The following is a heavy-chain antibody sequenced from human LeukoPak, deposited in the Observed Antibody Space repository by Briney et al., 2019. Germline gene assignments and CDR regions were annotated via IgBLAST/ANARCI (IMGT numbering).Heavy chain of an antibody. CDR2: ISGSGGST. CDR3: AKTYGDYVSHFDY. J-gene: IGHJ4*02. CDR1: GFTFSSYA. D-gene: IGHD4-17*01. V-gene: IGHV3-23*01. Sequence: TGGSLRLSCAASGFTFSSYAMSWVRQAPGKGLEWVSAISGSGGSTYYADSVKGRFTISRDNSKNTLYLQMNSLRAEDTAVYYCAKTYGDYVSHFDYWGQGTLVTVSS.